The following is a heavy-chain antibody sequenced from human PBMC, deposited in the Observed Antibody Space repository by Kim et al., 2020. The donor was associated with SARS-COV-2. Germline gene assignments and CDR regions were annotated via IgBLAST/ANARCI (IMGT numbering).Heavy chain of an antibody. Sequence: ASVKVSCKASGYTFTSYGISWVRQAPGQGLEWMGWISAYNGNTNYAQKLQGRVTMTTDTSTSTAYMELRSLRSDDTAVYYCARVRGNYDSSGYSYYFDYWGQGTLVTVSS. D-gene: IGHD3-22*01. CDR3: ARVRGNYDSSGYSYYFDY. V-gene: IGHV1-18*04. J-gene: IGHJ4*02. CDR2: ISAYNGNT. CDR1: GYTFTSYG.